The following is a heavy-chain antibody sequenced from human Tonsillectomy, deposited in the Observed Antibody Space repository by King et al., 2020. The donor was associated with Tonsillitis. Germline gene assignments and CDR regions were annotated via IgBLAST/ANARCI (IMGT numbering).Heavy chain of an antibody. D-gene: IGHD2-2*01. V-gene: IGHV4-39*07. Sequence: LQLQESGPGLVKPSETLSLTCTVSGGSISSSSYYWGWIRQPPGKGLEWIGSIYYSGSTYYNPSLKSRVTISVDTSKNQFSLKLSSVTAADTAVYYCAGHGLLVVPAAIPYFDYWGQGTLVTVSS. J-gene: IGHJ4*02. CDR2: IYYSGST. CDR1: GGSISSSSYY. CDR3: AGHGLLVVPAAIPYFDY.